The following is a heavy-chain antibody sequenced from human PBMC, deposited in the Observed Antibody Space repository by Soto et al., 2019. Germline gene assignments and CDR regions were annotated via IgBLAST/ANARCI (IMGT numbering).Heavy chain of an antibody. V-gene: IGHV5-51*01. Sequence: PGESLKISCKASGYSFATYWIGWVRHMPGKGLELMGIIYPGDSNARYSPSFQGQVTISADKSISTAYLHWSGLKASGTAMYYCARLGDNNYQYKYNWFDPWGQGTLVTVS. D-gene: IGHD4-4*01. J-gene: IGHJ5*02. CDR1: GYSFATYW. CDR2: IYPGDSNA. CDR3: ARLGDNNYQYKYNWFDP.